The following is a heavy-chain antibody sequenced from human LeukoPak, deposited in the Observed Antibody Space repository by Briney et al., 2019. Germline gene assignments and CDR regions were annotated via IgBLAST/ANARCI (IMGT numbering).Heavy chain of an antibody. Sequence: GGSLRLSCAASGFTFSSYSMTWVRQAPGKGLEWVSYISSSSSTIYYADSVKGRFALSRDNAKNSLYLQMNSLRAEDTAVYYCAELGITMIGGVWGKGATVTISS. CDR3: AELGITMIGGV. CDR1: GFTFSSYS. D-gene: IGHD3-10*02. J-gene: IGHJ6*04. V-gene: IGHV3-48*01. CDR2: ISSSSSTI.